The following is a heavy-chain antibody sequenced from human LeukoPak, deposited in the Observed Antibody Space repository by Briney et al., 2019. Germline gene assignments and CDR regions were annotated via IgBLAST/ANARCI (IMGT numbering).Heavy chain of an antibody. J-gene: IGHJ6*02. V-gene: IGHV3-23*01. D-gene: IGHD2-2*01. Sequence: PGGSLRLSCAASGFTFSSYAMSWVRQAPGKGLEWVSAISGSGGSTYYADSVKGRFTISRDNSKNTLYLQMNSLRAEDTAVYYCAKVPVVVPAAGPRDYYGMDVWGQGTTVTVSS. CDR1: GFTFSSYA. CDR2: ISGSGGST. CDR3: AKVPVVVPAAGPRDYYGMDV.